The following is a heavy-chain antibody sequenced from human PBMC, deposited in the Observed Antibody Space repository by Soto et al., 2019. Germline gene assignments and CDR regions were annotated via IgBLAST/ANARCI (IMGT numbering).Heavy chain of an antibody. CDR2: VNHNGRN. CDR1: GGSFSGYF. V-gene: IGHV4-34*01. CDR3: ARGGSSDWQVAFDF. D-gene: IGHD6-19*01. J-gene: IGHJ4*02. Sequence: PSETLSLTCDVYGGSFSGYFWNWIRQSPGKGLEWIGKVNHNGRNNYNPSLKSRVTISLDMSKKQISLKLTSVTAADTAVYYCARGGSSDWQVAFDFWGQGTPVTVSS.